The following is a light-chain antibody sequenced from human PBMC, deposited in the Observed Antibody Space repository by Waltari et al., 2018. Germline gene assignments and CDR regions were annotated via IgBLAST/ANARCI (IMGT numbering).Light chain of an antibody. Sequence: VLTQSPATLSLSPGDRAALSCRASQSIVDAIAWYQQRPGQTPRLLIYDASNRAPGIPARFRGSGSGTDFTLTISSLEPEDFAVYYCQQRRNWPLSFGQGTRLEIK. V-gene: IGKV3-11*01. CDR1: QSIVDA. CDR3: QQRRNWPLS. CDR2: DAS. J-gene: IGKJ5*01.